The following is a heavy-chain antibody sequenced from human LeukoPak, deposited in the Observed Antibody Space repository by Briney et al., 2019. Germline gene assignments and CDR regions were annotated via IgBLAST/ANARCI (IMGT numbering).Heavy chain of an antibody. J-gene: IGHJ5*02. Sequence: ASVKVSCKVSGYTLTELSMHWVRQAPGKGLEWMGGFDPEDGETIYAQKFQGRVTMTEDTSTDTVYMELSSLRSEDTAVYYCAREYSAVAGTDWFDPWGQGTLVTVSS. CDR1: GYTLTELS. CDR3: AREYSAVAGTDWFDP. V-gene: IGHV1-24*01. D-gene: IGHD6-19*01. CDR2: FDPEDGET.